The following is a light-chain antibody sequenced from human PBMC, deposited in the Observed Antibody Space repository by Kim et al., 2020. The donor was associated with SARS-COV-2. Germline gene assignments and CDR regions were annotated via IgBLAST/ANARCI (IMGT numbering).Light chain of an antibody. CDR1: EHVSSRY. CDR2: AAS. Sequence: PLSVRPGERATPSCRASEHVSSRYLAWYQQRPGQAPRLLIYAASTRATGIADRFSGSGSGTDFTLTINRLEPEDVAVYYCQQFLTFGQGTKVDIK. V-gene: IGKV3D-20*02. CDR3: QQFLT. J-gene: IGKJ1*01.